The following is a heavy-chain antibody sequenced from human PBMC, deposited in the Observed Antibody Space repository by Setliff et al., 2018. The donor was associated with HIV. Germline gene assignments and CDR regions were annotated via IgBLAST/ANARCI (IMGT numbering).Heavy chain of an antibody. CDR3: ARGRSLVRGSGSPEYYYMDV. CDR2: INPNSDNT. D-gene: IGHD3-10*01. Sequence: ASVKVSCKASGYAFNSYTLNWVRQATGRGLEWMGWINPNSDNTAYAQKFQGRLTMTRNTSTGTVYMELSSLRSEDTAVYYCARGRSLVRGSGSPEYYYMDVWGKGTTVTVSS. J-gene: IGHJ6*03. CDR1: GYAFNSYT. V-gene: IGHV1-8*01.